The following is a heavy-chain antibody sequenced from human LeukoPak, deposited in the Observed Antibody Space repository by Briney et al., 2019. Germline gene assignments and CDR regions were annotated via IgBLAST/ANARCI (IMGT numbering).Heavy chain of an antibody. J-gene: IGHJ6*02. CDR3: ALAPYCSSTSCYRYYYYGMDV. V-gene: IGHV1-69*01. CDR1: GGTFSSYA. CDR2: IIPIFGTA. D-gene: IGHD2-2*02. Sequence: TCTASGGTFSSYAISWVRQAPGQGLEWMGGIIPIFGTANYAQKFQGRVTITADDSTSTAYMELSSLRSEDTAVYYCALAPYCSSTSCYRYYYYGMDVWGQGTTVTVSS.